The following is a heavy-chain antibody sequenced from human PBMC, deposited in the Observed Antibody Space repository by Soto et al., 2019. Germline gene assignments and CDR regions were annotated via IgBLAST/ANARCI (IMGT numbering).Heavy chain of an antibody. D-gene: IGHD5-12*01. J-gene: IGHJ5*02. CDR2: IYYSGST. Sequence: ASETLSLTCTVSGDSISSYYWTWIRQPPGKGLEWIGYIYYSGSTNYNPSLKSRVTISVDTSKNQFSLKLTSVTAADTAVYYCARGVATIGPWGQGTQVTVSS. V-gene: IGHV4-59*01. CDR3: ARGVATIGP. CDR1: GDSISSYY.